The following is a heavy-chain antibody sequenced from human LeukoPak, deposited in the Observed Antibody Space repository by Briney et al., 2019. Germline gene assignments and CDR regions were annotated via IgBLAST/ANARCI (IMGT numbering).Heavy chain of an antibody. Sequence: ASVKVSCKASGGTFSSYAISWVRQAPGQGLEWMGGIIPIFGTANYAQKFQGRVTITADESTSTAYMELSSLRSEDTAVYYCARHGSVRQLIPPPADYWGQGTLVTVSS. D-gene: IGHD6-6*01. V-gene: IGHV1-69*13. CDR1: GGTFSSYA. CDR3: ARHGSVRQLIPPPADY. CDR2: IIPIFGTA. J-gene: IGHJ4*02.